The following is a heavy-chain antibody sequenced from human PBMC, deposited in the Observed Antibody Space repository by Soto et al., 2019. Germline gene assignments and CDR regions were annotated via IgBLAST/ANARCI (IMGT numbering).Heavy chain of an antibody. CDR3: ARDGIRGSRAVDY. J-gene: IGHJ4*02. CDR1: GSTFSSYA. CDR2: ISYDGSNK. V-gene: IGHV3-30-3*01. Sequence: GGSLRLSCAASGSTFSSYAMHWVRQAPGKGLEWVAVISYDGSNKYYADSVKGRFTISRDNSKNTLYLQMNSLRAEDTAVYYCARDGIRGSRAVDYWGQGT. D-gene: IGHD1-26*01.